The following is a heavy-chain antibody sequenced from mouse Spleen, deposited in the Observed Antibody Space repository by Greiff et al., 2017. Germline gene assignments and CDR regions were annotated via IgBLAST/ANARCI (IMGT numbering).Heavy chain of an antibody. CDR3: AREYDGYYFDY. J-gene: IGHJ2*01. V-gene: IGHV1-81*01. CDR2: IYPRSGNT. D-gene: IGHD2-12*01. Sequence: LQESGAELARPGASVKLSCKASGYTFTSYGISWVKQRTGQGLEWIGEIYPRSGNTYYNEKFKGKATLTADKSSSTAYMELRSLTSEDSAVYFCAREYDGYYFDYWGQGTTLTVSS. CDR1: GYTFTSYG.